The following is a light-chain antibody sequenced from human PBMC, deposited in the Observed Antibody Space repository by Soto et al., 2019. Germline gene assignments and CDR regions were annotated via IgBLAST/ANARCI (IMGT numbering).Light chain of an antibody. Sequence: QSVLSQPGSVCGSPGQSITISCTGTSSDVGAFYYVSWYQQHPGKAPKLMISEVSSRPSGVSYRFSGSKSGNTASLTISGLQAEDEADYYCSSYTTTSTAVFGTGTKVTVL. J-gene: IGLJ1*01. V-gene: IGLV2-14*01. CDR3: SSYTTTSTAV. CDR2: EVS. CDR1: SSDVGAFYY.